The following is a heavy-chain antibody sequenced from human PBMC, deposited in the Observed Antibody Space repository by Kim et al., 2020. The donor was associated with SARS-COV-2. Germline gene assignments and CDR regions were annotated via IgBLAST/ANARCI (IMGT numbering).Heavy chain of an antibody. CDR3: ARDKHGDYSLNWFDP. V-gene: IGHV3-30*01. D-gene: IGHD4-17*01. Sequence: DSVKGRFTISRDNSKNTLYLQMNSLRAEDTAVYYCARDKHGDYSLNWFDPWGQGTLVTVSS. J-gene: IGHJ5*02.